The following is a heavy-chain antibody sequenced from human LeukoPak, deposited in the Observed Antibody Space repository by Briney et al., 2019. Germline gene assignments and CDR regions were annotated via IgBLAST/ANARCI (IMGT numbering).Heavy chain of an antibody. CDR1: GYTFTSYY. D-gene: IGHD1-26*01. V-gene: IGHV1-46*01. CDR3: ARDLGIVGAPGYFDY. J-gene: IGHJ4*02. Sequence: ASVKVSCKASGYTFTSYYMHWVRQAPGQGLEWMGKINPSGGSTSHAQKFQGRVTMARDMSTSTVYMELSSLRSEDTAVYYCARDLGIVGAPGYFDYWGQGTLVTVSS. CDR2: INPSGGST.